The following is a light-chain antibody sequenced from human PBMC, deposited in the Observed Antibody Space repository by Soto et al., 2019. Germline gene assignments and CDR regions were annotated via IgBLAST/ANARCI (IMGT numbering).Light chain of an antibody. J-gene: IGKJ4*01. CDR2: GAS. CDR3: QQYNDWPPVT. CDR1: QSVSGN. V-gene: IGKV3-15*01. Sequence: EIVMTQSPATLSVSPGERATLSCRASQSVSGNLAWYQQKPGQAPRLLIYGASTRSTAIPARFSGSGSGTEFTLTISSLQSEDFVVYYCQQYNDWPPVTFGGGTKVEIK.